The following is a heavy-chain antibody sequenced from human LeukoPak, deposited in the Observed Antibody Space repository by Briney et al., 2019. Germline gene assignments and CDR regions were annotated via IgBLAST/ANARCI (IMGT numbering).Heavy chain of an antibody. Sequence: SVKVSCKASGGTFSSYAISWVRQAPGQGLEWMGGIIPIFGTANYAQKFQGRVTITADESTSTAYMELSSLRSEDTAVYYCARMIVATTRPYFDYWGQGTLVTVSS. V-gene: IGHV1-69*13. D-gene: IGHD5-12*01. CDR3: ARMIVATTRPYFDY. CDR2: IIPIFGTA. J-gene: IGHJ4*02. CDR1: GGTFSSYA.